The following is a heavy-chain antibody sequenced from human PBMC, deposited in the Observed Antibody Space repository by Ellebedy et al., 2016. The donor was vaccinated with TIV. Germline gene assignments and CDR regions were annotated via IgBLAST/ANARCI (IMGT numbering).Heavy chain of an antibody. J-gene: IGHJ5*02. V-gene: IGHV4-39*07. Sequence: SETLSLTXTVSGGSIGSSNYYWGCIRQPPGKGLEWIASIHSSGRTYYNSSLRGRLTISVDTSKNQFSLEVTSVSAADTALYYCFSYSEYWSREFRDNRFDPWGQGTLVTVSS. D-gene: IGHD2-8*02. CDR3: FSYSEYWSREFRDNRFDP. CDR1: GGSIGSSNYY. CDR2: IHSSGRT.